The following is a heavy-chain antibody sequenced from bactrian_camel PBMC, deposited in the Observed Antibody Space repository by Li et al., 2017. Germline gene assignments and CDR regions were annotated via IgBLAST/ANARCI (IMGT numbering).Heavy chain of an antibody. Sequence: VESGGGSVQAGGSLTLSCIGSGDTFLNSCMGWFRQAPGKEREGVASMHTSGGSTTYADSVKGRFTISRDYAKNTLYLQLNSLRTEDTAMYFCVAEKFGRFLYRLSSPPAGSGIGARGPRSPSP. CDR1: GDTFLNSC. J-gene: IGHJ4*01. D-gene: IGHD3*01. V-gene: IGHV3S54*01. CDR2: MHTSGGST. CDR3: VAEKFGRFLYRLSSPPAGSG.